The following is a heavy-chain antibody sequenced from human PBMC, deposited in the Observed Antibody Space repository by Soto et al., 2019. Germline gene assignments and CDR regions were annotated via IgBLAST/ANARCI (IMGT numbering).Heavy chain of an antibody. J-gene: IGHJ3*02. CDR3: AKGDCSGGSCYFSAFYI. CDR1: GFTFSSYG. D-gene: IGHD2-15*01. CDR2: ISYDGTNN. V-gene: IGHV3-30*18. Sequence: PGGSLRRSCAASGFTFSSYGMHWVRQAPGKGLEWVAVISYDGTNNYYTESVKGRFTISRDNSKNTLFLQMNSLRAEDTAVYFCAKGDCSGGSCYFSAFYIWGQGTMVTVSS.